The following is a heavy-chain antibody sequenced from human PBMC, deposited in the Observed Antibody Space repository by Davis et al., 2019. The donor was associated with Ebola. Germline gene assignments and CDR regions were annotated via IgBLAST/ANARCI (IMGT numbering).Heavy chain of an antibody. CDR2: IYYSGST. J-gene: IGHJ4*02. V-gene: IGHV4-39*01. CDR1: GCPISSSSYY. Sequence: MPSETLSLTCTVSGCPISSSSYYWGWIRQPPGKGLEWIGSIYYSGSTYYNPSLNSRVTISVDTSKNQFSLKLSSVTAADTAVYYWARLHREAAGFDYWGQGTLVTVSS. D-gene: IGHD6-19*01. CDR3: ARLHREAAGFDY.